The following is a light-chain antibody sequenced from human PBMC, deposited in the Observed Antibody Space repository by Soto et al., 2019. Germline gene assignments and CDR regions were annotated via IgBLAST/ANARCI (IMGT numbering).Light chain of an antibody. V-gene: IGLV2-14*01. Sequence: QSALTQPASVSGSPGQSITISCTGTSSDVGGYNYVSWYQQHPGKAPKLMIYDVSNRPSGVSNRFSGSKSGNTASLTISGLQAEDEADYYSSSYTSSSTPIAVFGGGTQLTVL. CDR1: SSDVGGYNY. CDR3: SSYTSSSTPIAV. CDR2: DVS. J-gene: IGLJ7*01.